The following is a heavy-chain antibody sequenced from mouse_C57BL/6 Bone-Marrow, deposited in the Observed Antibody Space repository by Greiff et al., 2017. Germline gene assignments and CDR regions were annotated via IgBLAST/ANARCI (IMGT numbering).Heavy chain of an antibody. J-gene: IGHJ3*01. CDR1: GYTFTSYG. V-gene: IGHV1-81*01. Sequence: VQLQESGAELARPGASVRLSCKASGYTFTSYGISWVKQRTGQGLEWIGEIYPRSGNTYYNEKFKGKATLTADKSSSTAYMELRSLTSEHSAVYFCAREGGNYVWFAYWGQGTLVTVSA. CDR3: AREGGNYVWFAY. CDR2: IYPRSGNT. D-gene: IGHD2-1*01.